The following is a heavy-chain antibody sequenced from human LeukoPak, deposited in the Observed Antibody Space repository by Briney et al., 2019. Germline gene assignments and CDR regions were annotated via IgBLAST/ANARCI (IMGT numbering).Heavy chain of an antibody. V-gene: IGHV3-7*01. Sequence: GGSLRLSCAASGFSFSSYWMSWVRQAPGKGLEWVANIKQDGSEKYYVDSVKGRFTISRDNAENALYLQMNSLRAEDTAVYHCARDRYDSSGYLSPFDYWGQGTLVTVSS. CDR2: IKQDGSEK. CDR3: ARDRYDSSGYLSPFDY. CDR1: GFSFSSYW. J-gene: IGHJ4*02. D-gene: IGHD3-22*01.